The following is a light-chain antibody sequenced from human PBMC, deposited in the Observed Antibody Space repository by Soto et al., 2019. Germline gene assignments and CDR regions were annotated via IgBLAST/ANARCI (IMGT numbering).Light chain of an antibody. CDR1: QSVNSNF. Sequence: EIVLTQSPGTLSLSPGERATLSCRTSQSVNSNFLAWYQQKPGQAPRLLVHGSSTRAAGVPDRFSGSGSGTDFTLTISRLEPEDFAVYYCQQYGRSPLLYTFGQGTKLGVK. J-gene: IGKJ2*01. CDR3: QQYGRSPLLYT. CDR2: GSS. V-gene: IGKV3-20*01.